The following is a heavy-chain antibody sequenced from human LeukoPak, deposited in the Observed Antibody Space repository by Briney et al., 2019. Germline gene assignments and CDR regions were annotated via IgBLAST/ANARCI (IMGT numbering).Heavy chain of an antibody. CDR3: CTNGYYGSGTHEY. CDR1: GFTFSSYA. D-gene: IGHD3-10*01. J-gene: IGHJ4*02. V-gene: IGHV3-15*01. Sequence: GGSLRLSCAASGFTFSSYAMNWVRQAPGKGLEWVGRIKSKTNGGTTDYAAPVKGRFTISRDDSKNTLYLQTNSLENEDTAVYYCCTNGYYGSGTHEYWGQGTLVTVSS. CDR2: IKSKTNGGTT.